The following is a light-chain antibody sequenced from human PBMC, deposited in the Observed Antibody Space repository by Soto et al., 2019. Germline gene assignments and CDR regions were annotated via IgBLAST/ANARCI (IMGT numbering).Light chain of an antibody. CDR3: QHYNYWPYT. J-gene: IGKJ2*01. CDR2: DAS. CDR1: QTIDNT. Sequence: EIFLTQSPGTLSLSRWEIATLSCRASQTIDNTLAWYQRKPGQAPRLLIYDASTRATGVPARFSGSGSGTDFTLTISSLQSEDFAVYYCQHYNYWPYTFGQGTKVDIK. V-gene: IGKV3-15*01.